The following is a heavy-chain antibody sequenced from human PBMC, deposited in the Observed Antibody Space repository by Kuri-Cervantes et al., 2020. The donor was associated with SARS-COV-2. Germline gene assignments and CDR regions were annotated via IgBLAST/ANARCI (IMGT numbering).Heavy chain of an antibody. D-gene: IGHD4-23*01. CDR1: GATFSTYG. CDR3: ARDVGYAGTSELDITYFDY. CDR2: IIPFFGTP. Sequence: SVKVSCKASGATFSTYGFSWVRQAPGQGLEWMGGIIPFFGTPNYAQKFEGRVTITADESTSTAYMEMSSLRFEDTAVYFCARDVGYAGTSELDITYFDYWGQGTLVTVSS. J-gene: IGHJ4*02. V-gene: IGHV1-69*13.